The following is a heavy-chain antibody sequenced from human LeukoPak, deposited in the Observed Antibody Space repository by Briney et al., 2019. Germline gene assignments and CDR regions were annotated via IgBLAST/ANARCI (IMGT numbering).Heavy chain of an antibody. J-gene: IGHJ4*02. D-gene: IGHD1-26*01. V-gene: IGHV3-23*01. CDR1: GFTFSSYS. Sequence: GGSLRLSCAASGFTFSSYSMNWVRQAPGKGLEWVSGISGSGGTTYYADSVKGRFTISRDNSKNTLYLQMNSLRAEDTAVYYCAKIPLVGATTSLDCWGQGTLVTVSS. CDR3: AKIPLVGATTSLDC. CDR2: ISGSGGTT.